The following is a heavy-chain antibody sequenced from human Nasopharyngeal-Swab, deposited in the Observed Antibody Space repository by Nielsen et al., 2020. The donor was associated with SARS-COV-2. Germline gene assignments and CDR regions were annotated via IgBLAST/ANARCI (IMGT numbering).Heavy chain of an antibody. CDR3: AKARNYYDSYPHH. J-gene: IGHJ5*02. Sequence: GESLKISCAASGFTFSDYYMSWIRQAPGKGLEWVSYISSSGSTIYYADSVKGRFTISRDNAKNSLYLQMNSLRAEDTAVYYCAKARNYYDSYPHHWGQGTLVTVSS. V-gene: IGHV3-11*01. CDR2: ISSSGSTI. CDR1: GFTFSDYY. D-gene: IGHD3-3*01.